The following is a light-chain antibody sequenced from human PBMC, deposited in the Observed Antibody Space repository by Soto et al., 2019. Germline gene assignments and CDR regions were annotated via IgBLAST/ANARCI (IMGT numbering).Light chain of an antibody. J-gene: IGLJ2*01. CDR2: DVS. V-gene: IGLV2-14*01. Sequence: QSALTQPASVSGSPGQSITISCTGTSSDVGSYNYVSWYQQHPGKATKLMIYDVSNRPSGVSNRFSGSKSGNTASLTISGLQAEDEADYYCSSYTSSSTLVVFGGWTKLTVL. CDR3: SSYTSSSTLVV. CDR1: SSDVGSYNY.